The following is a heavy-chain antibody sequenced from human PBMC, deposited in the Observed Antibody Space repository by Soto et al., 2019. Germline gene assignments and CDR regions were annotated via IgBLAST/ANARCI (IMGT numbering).Heavy chain of an antibody. CDR2: ISSGGDNA. V-gene: IGHV3-23*01. J-gene: IGHJ6*02. CDR3: AKDFDSYSSGRYGMDV. CDR1: VFTFSSHA. Sequence: GSLSLAWEPSVFTFSSHAMCWVRQAPGKGLEWVSTISSGGDNAYYADSVKGRFTISRDNSKNTLYLQMNSLRAEDTAVYYCAKDFDSYSSGRYGMDVWGQGTTVTVSS. D-gene: IGHD6-19*01.